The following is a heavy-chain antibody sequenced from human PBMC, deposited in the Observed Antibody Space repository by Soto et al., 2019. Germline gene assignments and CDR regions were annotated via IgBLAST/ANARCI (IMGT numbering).Heavy chain of an antibody. J-gene: IGHJ5*02. CDR2: IYYSGST. CDR3: ARSHSYGYFGWFDP. D-gene: IGHD5-18*01. V-gene: IGHV4-59*01. CDR1: GGSISSYY. Sequence: SETLSLTCTVSGGSISSYYWSWIRQPPGKGLEWIGYIYYSGSTNYNPSLKSRVTISVDTSKNQFSLKLSSVTAADTAVYYCARSHSYGYFGWFDPWGQGTLVTVSS.